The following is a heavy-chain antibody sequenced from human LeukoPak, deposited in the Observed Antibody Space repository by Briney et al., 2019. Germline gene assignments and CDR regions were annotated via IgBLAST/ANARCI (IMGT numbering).Heavy chain of an antibody. CDR2: IYYSGST. CDR1: GGSISSGDYY. V-gene: IGHV4-30-4*01. Sequence: SETLSLTCTVSGGSISSGDYYWSWLRQPPGKGLEWIGYIYYSGSTYYNPSLKSRVTISVDTSKNQFSLKLSSVTAADTAVYYWARDRSYCGGDCQVNGIDPWGQGTLVTVSS. CDR3: ARDRSYCGGDCQVNGIDP. D-gene: IGHD2-21*02. J-gene: IGHJ5*02.